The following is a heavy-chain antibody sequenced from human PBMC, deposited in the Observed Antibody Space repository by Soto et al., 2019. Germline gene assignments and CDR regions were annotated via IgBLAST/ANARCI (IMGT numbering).Heavy chain of an antibody. CDR2: IYPGDSET. CDR1: GYTFSNFW. D-gene: IGHD6-13*01. J-gene: IGHJ4*02. V-gene: IGHV5-51*01. Sequence: GESLKISCQCSGYTFSNFWIAWVRQLPGKGLEYTGIIYPGDSETRYSPSFHGKVTISADRSIGTAYLQWSSLEASDSAFYFCARSPRSSPYFDYWGQGALVNVSS. CDR3: ARSPRSSPYFDY.